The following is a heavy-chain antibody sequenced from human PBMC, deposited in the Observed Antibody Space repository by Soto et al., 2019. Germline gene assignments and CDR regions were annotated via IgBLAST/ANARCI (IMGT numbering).Heavy chain of an antibody. D-gene: IGHD3-3*01. CDR1: GYSFSTYD. CDR2: ISPKNGNT. CDR3: ASSYDSWFDP. Sequence: ASVKVSCKASGYSFSTYDISWLRQAPGQGPEWMGRISPKNGNTNYAQNFQDRVTMTADTSSSTAYMELRGLRSDDTAKYYCASSYDSWFDPWGQGTLVTVSS. J-gene: IGHJ5*02. V-gene: IGHV1-18*04.